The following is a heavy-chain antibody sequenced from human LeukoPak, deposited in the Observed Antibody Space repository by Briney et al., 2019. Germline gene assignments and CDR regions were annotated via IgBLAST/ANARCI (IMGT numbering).Heavy chain of an antibody. CDR1: GGSFSGYY. J-gene: IGHJ4*02. D-gene: IGHD2-8*02. V-gene: IGHV4-34*01. CDR2: INHSGST. CDR3: ASGWSRFDY. Sequence: SETLSLTCAVYGGSFSGYYWSWIRQPPGKGLEWIGEINHSGSTNYNPSLESRVTISVDTSKNQFSLKLSSVTAADTAVYYCASGWSRFDYWGQGTLVTVSS.